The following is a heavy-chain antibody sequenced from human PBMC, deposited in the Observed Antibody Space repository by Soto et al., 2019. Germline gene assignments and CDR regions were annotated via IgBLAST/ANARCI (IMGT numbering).Heavy chain of an antibody. CDR3: AHSYSSSRPQRDNWFDP. V-gene: IGHV2-70*12. Sequence: SGPTLVNPTQTLTLTCTFSGFSLSTSGMCVTWIRQPPGKALEWLALIDWDDDKYYSTSLKTRLTISKDTSKNQVVLTMTNMDPVDTATYYCAHSYSSSRPQRDNWFDPWGQGTLVTVSS. D-gene: IGHD6-13*01. J-gene: IGHJ5*02. CDR2: IDWDDDK. CDR1: GFSLSTSGMC.